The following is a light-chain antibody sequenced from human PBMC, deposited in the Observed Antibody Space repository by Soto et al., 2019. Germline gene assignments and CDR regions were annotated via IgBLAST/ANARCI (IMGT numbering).Light chain of an antibody. CDR2: EVS. Sequence: QSALTQPASASGSPGQSITISCTGTSSDVGGYNYVSWYQQHPDKAPKLMIYEVSKRPSGVPDRLSGSKSGNTASLTVSGLQAEDEADYYCSSYGGSNTVVFGGGTKLTVL. CDR3: SSYGGSNTVV. V-gene: IGLV2-8*01. J-gene: IGLJ2*01. CDR1: SSDVGGYNY.